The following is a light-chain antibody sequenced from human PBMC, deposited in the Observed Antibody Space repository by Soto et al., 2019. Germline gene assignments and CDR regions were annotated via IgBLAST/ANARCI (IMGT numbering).Light chain of an antibody. CDR3: QQRSNWPPLT. Sequence: EIVLTQSPATLSLSPGERATLSCRASQSISNYLAWYQQKPGQAPRLLIYPASNRATGIPARFSGSGSGTDFTLTISSLEPEVFAVYYCQQRSNWPPLTFGGGTKVEIK. J-gene: IGKJ4*01. CDR2: PAS. CDR1: QSISNY. V-gene: IGKV3-11*01.